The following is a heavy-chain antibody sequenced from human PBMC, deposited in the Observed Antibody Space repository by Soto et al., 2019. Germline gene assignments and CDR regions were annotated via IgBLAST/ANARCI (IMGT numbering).Heavy chain of an antibody. J-gene: IGHJ6*03. CDR2: ISYSGST. D-gene: IGHD3-3*01. V-gene: IGHV4-59*12. CDR1: GDSLTTYY. CDR3: ARTFWSGSRLDYYYMDV. Sequence: SEPLSLTCTVSGDSLTTYYWSWIRQPPGKGLEWIGYISYSGSTTYNPSLKSRVTISVDTSKNQFSLRVNSVTAADTAVYYCARTFWSGSRLDYYYMDVWGTGTTVTVSS.